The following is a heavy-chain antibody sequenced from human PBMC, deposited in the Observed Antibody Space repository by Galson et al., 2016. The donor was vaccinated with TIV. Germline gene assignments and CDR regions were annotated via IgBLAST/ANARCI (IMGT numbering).Heavy chain of an antibody. CDR3: VREGSTVTMHHYFGMDV. D-gene: IGHD4-17*01. CDR2: MYESGTT. CDR1: GYSINSGYY. V-gene: IGHV4-38-2*02. J-gene: IGHJ6*02. Sequence: SETLSLTCAVSGYSINSGYYWGWIRQPPGKGLQWIGSMYESGTTYYNPSLKSRLTMSVDTSKNQFSLKLSSVSAADTAVYYCVREGSTVTMHHYFGMDVWGQGTSVTVSS.